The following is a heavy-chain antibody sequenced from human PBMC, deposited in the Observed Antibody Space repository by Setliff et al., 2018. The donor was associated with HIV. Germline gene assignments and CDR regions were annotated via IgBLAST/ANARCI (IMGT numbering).Heavy chain of an antibody. V-gene: IGHV1-2*06. J-gene: IGHJ4*02. CDR1: GYTFTTYG. Sequence: ASVKVSCKASGYTFTTYGITWVRQAPGQGLEWMGRIGPFSGGTHYAQKFQGRVTLTSDASISTAYMELSGLRSDDTAVYYCARGQGPVDYWGQGTLVTVSS. CDR2: IGPFSGGT. CDR3: ARGQGPVDY.